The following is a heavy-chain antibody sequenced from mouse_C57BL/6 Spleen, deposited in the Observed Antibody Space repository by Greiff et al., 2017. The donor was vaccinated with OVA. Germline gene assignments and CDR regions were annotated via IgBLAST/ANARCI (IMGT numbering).Heavy chain of an antibody. CDR3: TRPPIYYYGSSYGWYFDV. V-gene: IGHV6-6*01. J-gene: IGHJ1*03. D-gene: IGHD1-1*01. CDR2: IRNKANNHAT. CDR1: GFTFSDAW. Sequence: EVKLVESGGGLVQPGGSMKLSCAASGFTFSDAWMDWVRQSPEKGLEWVAEIRNKANNHATYYAESVKGRFTISRDDSKSSVYLQMNSLRAEDTGIYYCTRPPIYYYGSSYGWYFDVWGTGTTVTVSS.